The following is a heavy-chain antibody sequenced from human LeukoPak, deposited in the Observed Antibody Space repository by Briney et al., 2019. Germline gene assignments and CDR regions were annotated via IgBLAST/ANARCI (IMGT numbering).Heavy chain of an antibody. Sequence: SETLSLTCTVSGGSISSSSYYWSWIRQPPGKGLEWIGEINHSGSTNYNPSLKSRVTISVDTSKNQSSLKLSSVTAADTAVYYCARGRERYCSSTSCSFDYWGQGTLVTVSS. D-gene: IGHD2-2*01. CDR3: ARGRERYCSSTSCSFDY. J-gene: IGHJ4*02. CDR2: INHSGST. CDR1: GGSISSSSYY. V-gene: IGHV4-39*07.